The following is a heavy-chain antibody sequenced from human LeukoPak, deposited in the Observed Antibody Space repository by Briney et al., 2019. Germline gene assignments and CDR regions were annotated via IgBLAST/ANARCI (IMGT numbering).Heavy chain of an antibody. CDR2: INPNSGGT. CDR1: GYTFTSYG. CDR3: ARESHRSYGGFDY. Sequence: GASVKVSCKASGYTFTSYGISWARQAPGQGLEWMGWINPNSGGTNYAQKFQGRVTMTRDTSISTAYMELSRLRSDDTAVYYCARESHRSYGGFDYWGQGTLVTVSS. V-gene: IGHV1-2*02. D-gene: IGHD1-26*01. J-gene: IGHJ4*02.